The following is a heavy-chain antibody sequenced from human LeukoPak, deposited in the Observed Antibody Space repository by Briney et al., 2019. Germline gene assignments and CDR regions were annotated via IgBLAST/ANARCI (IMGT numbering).Heavy chain of an antibody. Sequence: GASVKVSCKASGYTFTSYYMHWVRQAPGQGLEWMGIINPSGGSTSYAQKFQGRVTMTRDMSTSTVYMELSSLRSEDTAVYYCAKDRARYYDFWSGPDPLDYWGQGTLVTVSS. J-gene: IGHJ4*02. CDR1: GYTFTSYY. CDR2: INPSGGST. CDR3: AKDRARYYDFWSGPDPLDY. V-gene: IGHV1-46*01. D-gene: IGHD3-3*01.